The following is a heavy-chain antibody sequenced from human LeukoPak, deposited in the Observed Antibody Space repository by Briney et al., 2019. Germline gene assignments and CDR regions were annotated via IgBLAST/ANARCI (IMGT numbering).Heavy chain of an antibody. D-gene: IGHD2-2*02. J-gene: IGHJ4*02. CDR3: ARDDTVYFDY. CDR2: IWYDGSNK. CDR1: GFTFSSYG. Sequence: PGGSLRLSCAASGFTFSSYGMHWVRRAPDKGLEWVAIIWYDGSNKFYADSVKGRFTISRDNSKNTLYLQMNSLRAEDTAVYYCARDDTVYFDYWGQGTLVTVSS. V-gene: IGHV3-33*01.